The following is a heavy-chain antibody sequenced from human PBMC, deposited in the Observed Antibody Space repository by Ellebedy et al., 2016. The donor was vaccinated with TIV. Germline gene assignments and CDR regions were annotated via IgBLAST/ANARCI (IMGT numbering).Heavy chain of an antibody. CDR2: IWYDGSNE. Sequence: PGGSLRLSCAASGFNFNMYGMHWVRQAPGKGLEWVAHIWYDGSNENYADSVKGRFTISRDNSLYLQMNSLRAEDTAVYYCARDPGVLPGGGLDCWGQGTLVTVSS. CDR1: GFNFNMYG. D-gene: IGHD5/OR15-5a*01. CDR3: ARDPGVLPGGGLDC. J-gene: IGHJ4*02. V-gene: IGHV3-33*01.